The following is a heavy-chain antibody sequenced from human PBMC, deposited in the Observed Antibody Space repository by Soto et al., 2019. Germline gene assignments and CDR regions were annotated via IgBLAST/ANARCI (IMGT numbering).Heavy chain of an antibody. CDR3: ARDKNLTMIEGAFDI. Sequence: PGGSLRLSCAASGFTFSSYWMHWVRQAPGKGLVWVSRINSDGSSTSYADSAKGRFTISRDNAKNTLYLQMNSLRAEDTAVYYCARDKNLTMIEGAFDIWGQGTMVTVSS. J-gene: IGHJ3*02. CDR1: GFTFSSYW. D-gene: IGHD3-22*01. V-gene: IGHV3-74*01. CDR2: INSDGSST.